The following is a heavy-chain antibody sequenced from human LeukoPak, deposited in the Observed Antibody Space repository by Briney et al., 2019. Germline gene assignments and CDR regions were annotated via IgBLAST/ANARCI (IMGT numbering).Heavy chain of an antibody. CDR1: GGSFSGYY. Sequence: SETLSLTCAVYGGSFSGYYWSWIRQPPGKGLEWIGEINHSRSTNYNPSLKSRVTISVDTSKNQFSLKLSSLTAADTAVYYCARAYSGIVVVPAARTRWDYWGQGTLVTVSS. CDR2: INHSRST. D-gene: IGHD2-2*01. J-gene: IGHJ4*02. V-gene: IGHV4-34*01. CDR3: ARAYSGIVVVPAARTRWDY.